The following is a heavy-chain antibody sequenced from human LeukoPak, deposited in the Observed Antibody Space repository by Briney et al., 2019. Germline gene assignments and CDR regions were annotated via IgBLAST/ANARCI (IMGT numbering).Heavy chain of an antibody. D-gene: IGHD1-26*01. CDR1: GFTFSNYG. Sequence: GGSLRLSCAAFGFTFSNYGMHWVRQAPGKGLEWVSYISGSSTTIYYADSVKGRFTISRDNAKNSLYLQMNSLRDEDTAVYYCARDLVGATASWGQGTLVTVSS. J-gene: IGHJ5*02. V-gene: IGHV3-48*02. CDR2: ISGSSTTI. CDR3: ARDLVGATAS.